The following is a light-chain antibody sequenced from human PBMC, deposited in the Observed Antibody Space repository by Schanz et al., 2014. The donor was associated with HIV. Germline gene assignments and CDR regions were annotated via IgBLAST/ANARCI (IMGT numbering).Light chain of an antibody. CDR2: EVS. Sequence: QSALTQPPSVSGSPGQSITISCTGTSSDVGSYNLVSWYQQHPGKAPKLMIYEVSKRPSGVPDRFSGSKSGNTASLTISGLQADDEADYYCCSYAGSTTFYVFATGTKLTVL. V-gene: IGLV2-23*02. CDR1: SSDVGSYNL. CDR3: CSYAGSTTFYV. J-gene: IGLJ1*01.